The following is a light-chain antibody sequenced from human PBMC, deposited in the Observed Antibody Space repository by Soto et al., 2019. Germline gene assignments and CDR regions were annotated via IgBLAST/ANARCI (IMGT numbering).Light chain of an antibody. Sequence: EIVLTPSPVTLSVSPGERVTLSCRASQRLSSNLAWYQQRPGQAPRLLIYGASSRATGIPDRFSGSGSGTDFTLTISRLEPEDFAVYYCQQYGSSPPSITFGQGTRLEIK. V-gene: IGKV3-20*01. CDR3: QQYGSSPPSIT. CDR2: GAS. CDR1: QRLSSN. J-gene: IGKJ5*01.